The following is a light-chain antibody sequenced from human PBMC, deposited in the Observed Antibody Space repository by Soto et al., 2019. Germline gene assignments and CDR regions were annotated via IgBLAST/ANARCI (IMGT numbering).Light chain of an antibody. Sequence: QSVLTQPPSVSAAPGQKVSISCSGRTSNIANNYVSWYQQLPGTAPKLLIYDNNERPSGIPDRFSGSKSGTSATLGITGLQTGDEAVYFCGSWDDSLNVVLFGGGTKVTVL. J-gene: IGLJ3*02. CDR2: DNN. CDR1: TSNIANNY. CDR3: GSWDDSLNVVL. V-gene: IGLV1-51*01.